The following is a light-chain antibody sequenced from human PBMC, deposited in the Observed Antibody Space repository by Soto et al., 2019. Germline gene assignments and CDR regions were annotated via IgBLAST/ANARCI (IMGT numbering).Light chain of an antibody. V-gene: IGKV3-20*01. CDR3: QHYASSPMYT. Sequence: EIVLTQSPGTLSLPPGGRATLSCRVSQSVSATYLAWYQQRPGRAPRLLIYGASTRAPGIPDRFSGSGSGTDFTLTISRLQPEDFAVYYCQHYASSPMYTFGQGTKLENK. CDR1: QSVSATY. CDR2: GAS. J-gene: IGKJ2*01.